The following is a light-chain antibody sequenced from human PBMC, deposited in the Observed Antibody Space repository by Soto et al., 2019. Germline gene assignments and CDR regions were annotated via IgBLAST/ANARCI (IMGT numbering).Light chain of an antibody. CDR3: QQFHNWPRT. CDR2: SAS. J-gene: IGKJ1*01. V-gene: IGKV3-15*01. Sequence: EIVLTRSPGTLSLSPGERATLSCRASQSMGSNVAWYQQKPGQAPRLLIYSASTRAAGIPARFSGSGSGTEFTLTITSLQSEDFAVYYCQQFHNWPRTFGQGTKVDI. CDR1: QSMGSN.